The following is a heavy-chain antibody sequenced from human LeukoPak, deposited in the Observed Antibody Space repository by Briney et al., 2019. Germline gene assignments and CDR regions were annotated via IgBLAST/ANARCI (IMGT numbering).Heavy chain of an antibody. CDR3: AKWGDYDVLTGYYVSDY. Sequence: GGSLRLSCAASGFTFSNYAMSWLRQAPGKGLEWVSAITGSGSGIYYADSMKSRFTISRDNSKNTLYLQINSLRAEDTAVYYCAKWGDYDVLTGYYVSDYWGQGTLVTVSS. J-gene: IGHJ4*02. D-gene: IGHD3-9*01. CDR2: ITGSGSGI. V-gene: IGHV3-23*01. CDR1: GFTFSNYA.